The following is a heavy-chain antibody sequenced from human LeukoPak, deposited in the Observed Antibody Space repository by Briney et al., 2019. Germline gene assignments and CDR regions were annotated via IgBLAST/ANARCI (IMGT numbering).Heavy chain of an antibody. CDR2: IHHSGGT. D-gene: IGHD6-19*01. Sequence: SETLSLTCAVYGGSFSGYYWSWIRQPPGKGLEWIGSIHHSGGTYYNPSLKSRVTISVDTSKNQFSLKLSSVTAADTAVYCCARTSSSGLVGGYYFDYWGQGTLVTVSS. CDR3: ARTSSSGLVGGYYFDY. J-gene: IGHJ4*02. V-gene: IGHV4-34*01. CDR1: GGSFSGYY.